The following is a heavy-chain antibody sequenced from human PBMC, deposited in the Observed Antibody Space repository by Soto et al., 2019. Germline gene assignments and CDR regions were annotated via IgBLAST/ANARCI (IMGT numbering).Heavy chain of an antibody. Sequence: QVQLQESGPGLVKPSQTLSLTCTVSGGSISSGGYYWTWIRQHPGKGMEWIGYNYYSVITYSNPSHNSRITISLATSKNQFSLMLSSVTAADTAVYYCARGSSIAGLYYGMDVWGRGTTVTVSS. CDR2: NYYSVIT. J-gene: IGHJ6*04. V-gene: IGHV4-31*03. D-gene: IGHD6-6*01. CDR1: GGSISSGGYY. CDR3: ARGSSIAGLYYGMDV.